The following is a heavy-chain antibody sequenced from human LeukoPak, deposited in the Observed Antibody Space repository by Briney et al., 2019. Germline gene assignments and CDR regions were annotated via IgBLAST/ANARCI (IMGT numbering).Heavy chain of an antibody. J-gene: IGHJ4*02. CDR2: ISWNSGSI. Sequence: GGSLRLSCAAFGFTFDDYAMHWVRQAPGKGLEWVSGISWNSGSIGYADSVKGRFTISRDNAKNSLYLQMNSLRAEDTALYYCANSYSGSYYLSWGQGTLVTVSS. CDR3: ANSYSGSYYLS. CDR1: GFTFDDYA. V-gene: IGHV3-9*01. D-gene: IGHD3-10*01.